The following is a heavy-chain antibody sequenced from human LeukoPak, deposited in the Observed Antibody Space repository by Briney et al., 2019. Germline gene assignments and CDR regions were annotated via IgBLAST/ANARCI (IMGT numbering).Heavy chain of an antibody. CDR1: GYTFTSYA. D-gene: IGHD3-3*01. CDR2: INAGNGNT. CDR3: ARGPVMDDFWSGYYIY. V-gene: IGHV1-3*01. Sequence: ASVKVSCKASGYTFTSYAMHWVRQAPGQRLEWMGWINAGNGNTKYSQKFQGRVTITRDTSASTAYMELSSLRSEDTAVYYCARGPVMDDFWSGYYIYWGQGTLVTVSS. J-gene: IGHJ4*02.